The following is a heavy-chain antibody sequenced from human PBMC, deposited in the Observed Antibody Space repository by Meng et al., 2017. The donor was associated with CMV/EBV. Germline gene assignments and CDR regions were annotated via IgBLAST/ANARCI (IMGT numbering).Heavy chain of an antibody. D-gene: IGHD3-10*01. CDR1: LTFSSYW. J-gene: IGHJ4*02. V-gene: IGHV3-74*01. CDR2: INSDGSST. CDR3: ARGGDVLLWFGEFHLDY. Sequence: LTFSSYWRHWVRQAPGKGLVWVSRINSDGSSTSYADSVKGRFTISRDNAKNTLYLQMNSLRAEDTAVYYCARGGDVLLWFGEFHLDYWGQGTLVTVSS.